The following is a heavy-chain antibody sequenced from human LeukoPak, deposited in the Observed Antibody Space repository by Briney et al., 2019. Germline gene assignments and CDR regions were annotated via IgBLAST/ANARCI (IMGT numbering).Heavy chain of an antibody. D-gene: IGHD1-1*01. CDR2: TYYRSKWYN. CDR1: GDSVSSNSVA. J-gene: IGHJ4*02. V-gene: IGHV6-1*01. Sequence: SQTLSLTCAISGDSVSSNSVAWNWIRQSPSRGLEWLGRTYYRSKWYNDYAVSVKSRITINPDTSKNQFPLQLNSVTPEDTAVYYCARSELNWNDLGYWGQGTLVTVSS. CDR3: ARSELNWNDLGY.